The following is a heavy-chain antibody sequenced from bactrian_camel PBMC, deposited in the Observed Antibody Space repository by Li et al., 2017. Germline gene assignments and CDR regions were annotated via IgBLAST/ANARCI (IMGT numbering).Heavy chain of an antibody. D-gene: IGHD2*01. CDR2: IYTTVSDT. V-gene: IGHV3S66*01. CDR3: AAGVVVNGNLISLRNK. Sequence: DVQLVESGGGSVQAGGALTLSCTSGELMDERLPAWFRQAPGKGREGIAGIYTTVSDTYYYADSVKGRFTISLDNAKKTMYLHMNALSPEDTAMYYCAAGVVVNGNLISLRNKWGQGTQVTVS. CDR1: GELMDERL. J-gene: IGHJ4*01.